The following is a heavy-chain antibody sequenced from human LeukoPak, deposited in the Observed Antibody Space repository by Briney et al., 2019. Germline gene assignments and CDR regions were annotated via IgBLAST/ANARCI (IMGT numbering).Heavy chain of an antibody. D-gene: IGHD3-22*01. J-gene: IGHJ4*02. CDR3: ATPGRYYDSSGYSD. V-gene: IGHV4-34*01. CDR1: GGSFSGYY. CDR2: INHSGST. Sequence: SETLSLTCAVYGGSFSGYYWSWIRQPPGKGLEWIGEINHSGSTNYNPSLKSRVTISVDTSKNQFSLKLSSVTAADTAVYYCATPGRYYDSSGYSDWGQGTLVTVSS.